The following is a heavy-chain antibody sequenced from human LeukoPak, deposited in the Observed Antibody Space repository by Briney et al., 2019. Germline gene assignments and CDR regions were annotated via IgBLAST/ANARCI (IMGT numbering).Heavy chain of an antibody. CDR2: IYYSGST. Sequence: PSETLSLTCTVSGGSISSSSYYWGWIRQPPGKGLEWIGSIYYSGSTYYNPSLKSRVTISVDTSKNQFSLKLSSVTAADTAVYYCASPLVLGIRFLEWFDDAFDIWGQGTMVTVSS. J-gene: IGHJ3*02. V-gene: IGHV4-39*01. CDR1: GGSISSSSYY. CDR3: ASPLVLGIRFLEWFDDAFDI. D-gene: IGHD3-3*01.